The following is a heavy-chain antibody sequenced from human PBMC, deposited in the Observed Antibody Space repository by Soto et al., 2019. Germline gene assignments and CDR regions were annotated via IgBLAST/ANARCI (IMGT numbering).Heavy chain of an antibody. CDR3: ARDIGYSGYDLDY. CDR1: GFTFSSYG. Sequence: QVQLVESGGGVVQPGRSLRLSCAASGFTFSSYGMHWVRQAPGKGLEWVAVIWYDGSKKYYADSVNGRFTISRDSPKNTLYLQMNSLRVEDTAVYYWARDIGYSGYDLDYWGQGTLVTVSS. CDR2: IWYDGSKK. J-gene: IGHJ4*02. V-gene: IGHV3-33*01. D-gene: IGHD5-12*01.